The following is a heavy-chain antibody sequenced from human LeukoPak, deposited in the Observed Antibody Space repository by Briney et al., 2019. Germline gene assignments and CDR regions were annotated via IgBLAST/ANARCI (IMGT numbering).Heavy chain of an antibody. V-gene: IGHV4-59*01. D-gene: IGHD5-12*01. CDR1: GGSISSYY. CDR3: ATGYSGYDWGWYYYYYMDV. J-gene: IGHJ6*03. CDR2: IYYSGST. Sequence: RPSETLSLTCTVSGGSISSYYWSWIRQPPGKGLEWIGYIYYSGSTNYNPSLKSRVTISVDTSKNQFSLKLSSVTAADTTVYYCATGYSGYDWGWYYYYYMDVWGKGTTVTVSS.